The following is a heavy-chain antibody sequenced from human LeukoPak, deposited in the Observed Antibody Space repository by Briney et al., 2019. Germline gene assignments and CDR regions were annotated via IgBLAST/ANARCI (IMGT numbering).Heavy chain of an antibody. CDR3: AREEYSSSWYYYFDY. J-gene: IGHJ4*02. D-gene: IGHD6-13*01. Sequence: GGSLRLSCAASGFTFSSYEMNWVREAPGKGLEWVSYISSSGSTIYYADSVKGRFTISRDNAKNSPYLQMNSLRAEDTAVYYCAREEYSSSWYYYFDYWGQGTLVTVSS. CDR2: ISSSGSTI. CDR1: GFTFSSYE. V-gene: IGHV3-48*03.